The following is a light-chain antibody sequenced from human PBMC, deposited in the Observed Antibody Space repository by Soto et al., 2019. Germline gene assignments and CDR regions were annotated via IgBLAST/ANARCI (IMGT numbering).Light chain of an antibody. CDR2: DAS. CDR3: QQYNS. Sequence: DIQMTQSPSTLSASVGDRVTITCRASQSISSWLAWYQQKPGKAPKLLIYDASSLESGVPSRFSGSGSGTDFTLPISSLQPDDFATYYCQQYNSFGQGTKLEIK. CDR1: QSISSW. J-gene: IGKJ2*01. V-gene: IGKV1-5*01.